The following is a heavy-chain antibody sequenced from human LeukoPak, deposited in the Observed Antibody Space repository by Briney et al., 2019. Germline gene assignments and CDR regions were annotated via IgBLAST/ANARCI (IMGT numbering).Heavy chain of an antibody. CDR3: AHSYYFGSRSYYNVWFAP. Sequence: SGPTLVNPTQTLTLTCTFSGFSLSTSGVGVGWIRQPPGKTLQWLALIYCDDEKYYSPSLKSRLSISRDTSRNQVVLTMTNMDPLDTATYFCAHSYYFGSRSYYNVWFAPWGLGTLVTVSS. CDR2: IYCDDEK. V-gene: IGHV2-5*02. CDR1: GFSLSTSGVG. J-gene: IGHJ5*02. D-gene: IGHD3-10*01.